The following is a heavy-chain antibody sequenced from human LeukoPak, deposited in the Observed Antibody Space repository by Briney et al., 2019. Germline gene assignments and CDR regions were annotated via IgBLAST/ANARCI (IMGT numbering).Heavy chain of an antibody. D-gene: IGHD4/OR15-4a*01. CDR3: ARISLTMRDAFDI. V-gene: IGHV4-61*01. CDR1: GVSVSSGNYY. J-gene: IGHJ3*02. CDR2: VYKSGGT. Sequence: PSETLSLTCTVSGVSVSSGNYYWRWIRQPPGKVLEWIAYVYKSGGTNYNPSLKGRVTISVDTSKNQFSLKLSSVTTADTAVYYCARISLTMRDAFDIWGQGTTVTVST.